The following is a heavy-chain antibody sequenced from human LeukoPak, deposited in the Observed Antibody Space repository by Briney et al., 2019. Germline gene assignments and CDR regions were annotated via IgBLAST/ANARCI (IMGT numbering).Heavy chain of an antibody. Sequence: SETLSLTCTVSGGSISSYYWSWIRQPPGKGLEWIGYIYYSGSTNYNPSLKSRVTISVDTSKNQFSLKLSSVTAADTAVYYCARGVDIVVVPAAISGSVYWLDPWGQGTLVTVSS. CDR2: IYYSGST. CDR3: ARGVDIVVVPAAISGSVYWLDP. V-gene: IGHV4-59*08. CDR1: GGSISSYY. J-gene: IGHJ5*02. D-gene: IGHD2-2*02.